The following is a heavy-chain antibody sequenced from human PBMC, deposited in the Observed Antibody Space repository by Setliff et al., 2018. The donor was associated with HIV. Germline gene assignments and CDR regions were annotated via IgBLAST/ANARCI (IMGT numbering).Heavy chain of an antibody. J-gene: IGHJ5*01. Sequence: ETLSLTCTVSGGSISNYYWSWIRQPAGKGLEWIGRIQTSGRTNNNPSLKSRVTMSVDTSKDQFSLKLSSVTAADTAVYFCARHSGRWELPRDSWGQGTLVTVSS. D-gene: IGHD1-26*01. CDR2: IQTSGRT. CDR1: GGSISNYY. CDR3: ARHSGRWELPRDS. V-gene: IGHV4-4*07.